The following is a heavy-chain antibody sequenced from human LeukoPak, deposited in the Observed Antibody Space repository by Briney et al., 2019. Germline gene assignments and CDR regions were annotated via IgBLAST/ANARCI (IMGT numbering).Heavy chain of an antibody. CDR3: ARSRGWLPPDDY. CDR1: GYRFTSYA. CDR2: INVGNGNT. V-gene: IGHV1-3*01. J-gene: IGHJ4*02. D-gene: IGHD5-18*01. Sequence: GASVKVSCKTSGYRFTSYAMHWVRQAPGQRLEWMGWINVGNGNTEYSHKFQGRLTITSDTPATTTYMEVSSLRSEDTAVYYCARSRGWLPPDDYWGQGTLVTVSS.